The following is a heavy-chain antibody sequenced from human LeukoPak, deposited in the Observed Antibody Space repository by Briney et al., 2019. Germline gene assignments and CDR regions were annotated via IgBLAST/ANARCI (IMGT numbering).Heavy chain of an antibody. D-gene: IGHD1-14*01. V-gene: IGHV3-30*02. Sequence: RSLRLSCGASGFTFSNYGMLWVRQAPGKGLEWVAFIRYDGNNLLYADSVKGRFTISRDNSKNTLYLHIKSLRAEDTAVYYCAKDNPLDYWGQGTLVIVSS. CDR2: IRYDGNNL. CDR3: AKDNPLDY. J-gene: IGHJ4*02. CDR1: GFTFSNYG.